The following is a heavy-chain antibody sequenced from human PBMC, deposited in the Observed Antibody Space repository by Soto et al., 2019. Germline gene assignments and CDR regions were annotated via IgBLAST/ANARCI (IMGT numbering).Heavy chain of an antibody. Sequence: QVQLVESGGGVVQPGRSLRLSCAASGFTFISYGMHWVRQAPGKGLEWVAVVWYDGSNKYYADSVKGRFTISRDNSKNTLYLQMNSLRAEDTAVYYCAREQKVVFDYWGQGTLVTVSS. J-gene: IGHJ4*02. CDR3: AREQKVVFDY. CDR1: GFTFISYG. CDR2: VWYDGSNK. D-gene: IGHD2-15*01. V-gene: IGHV3-33*01.